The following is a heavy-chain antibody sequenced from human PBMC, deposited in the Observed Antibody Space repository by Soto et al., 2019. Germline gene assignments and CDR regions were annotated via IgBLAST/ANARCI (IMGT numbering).Heavy chain of an antibody. D-gene: IGHD3-22*01. CDR3: ARDGYYYDSSGYQRVYYFDY. J-gene: IGHJ4*02. CDR1: GGSISTYY. CDR2: IYYSGST. Sequence: SETLSLTCTVSGGSISTYYWSWIRQPAGKGLEWIGYIYYSGSTNYNPSLKSRVTISVDTSKNQFSLKLSSVTAADTAVYYCARDGYYYDSSGYQRVYYFDYWGQGTLVTVSS. V-gene: IGHV4-59*01.